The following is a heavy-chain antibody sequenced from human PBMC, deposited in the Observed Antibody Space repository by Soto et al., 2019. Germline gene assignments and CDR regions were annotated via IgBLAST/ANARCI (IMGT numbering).Heavy chain of an antibody. Sequence: TSETLSLTCTVSGGSISSGGYYWSWIRQHPGKGLEWIGYIYYSGSTYYNPSLKSRVTISVDTSKNQFSLKLSSVTAADTAVYYCARGGSTIFGVADLFDYWGQGTLVTVSS. J-gene: IGHJ4*02. CDR1: GGSISSGGYY. CDR3: ARGGSTIFGVADLFDY. D-gene: IGHD3-3*01. CDR2: IYYSGST. V-gene: IGHV4-31*03.